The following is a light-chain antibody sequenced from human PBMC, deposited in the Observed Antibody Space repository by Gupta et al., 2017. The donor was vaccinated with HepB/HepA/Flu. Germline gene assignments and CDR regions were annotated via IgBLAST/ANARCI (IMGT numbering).Light chain of an antibody. J-gene: IGLJ3*02. CDR2: NTD. CDR3: VLYMGGGIQV. Sequence: QTVVTKEPSFSVSPGGTVTHTCGLTSGSVSTSYYPSWYQQTPGQAPLTLIYNTDARSSGVPDRFSGSILGNKAALTITGAQADDESDYYCVLYMGGGIQVFGGGTKLTVL. V-gene: IGLV8-61*01. CDR1: SGSVSTSYY.